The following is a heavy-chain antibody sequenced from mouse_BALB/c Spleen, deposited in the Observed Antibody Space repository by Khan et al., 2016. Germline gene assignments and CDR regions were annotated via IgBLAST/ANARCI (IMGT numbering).Heavy chain of an antibody. J-gene: IGHJ1*01. V-gene: IGHV1-9*01. Sequence: QVQLQQSGAELMKPGASVKISCKATGYTFSSYWIEWVKQRPGHGLEWIGEILPGSGSTNYNEKFKGKATFTADTSSNTAYMQLSSLTSEDSAVYCCARNYGSSSYWYFDVWGAGTMVTVSS. CDR1: GYTFSSYW. CDR2: ILPGSGST. D-gene: IGHD1-1*01. CDR3: ARNYGSSSYWYFDV.